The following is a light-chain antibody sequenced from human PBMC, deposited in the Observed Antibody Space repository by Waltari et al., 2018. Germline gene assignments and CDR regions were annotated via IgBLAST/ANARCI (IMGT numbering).Light chain of an antibody. Sequence: QSALTQTASVSGSPGQSITFSCTGTGSDVGGFDYVSWYQQHPGKVPKLMISEVSNRPSGVSNRFSGSKSGNTASLTISGLQAEDEADYYCLSYTSSSTYVFGTGTKVTVL. V-gene: IGLV2-14*01. CDR2: EVS. J-gene: IGLJ1*01. CDR1: GSDVGGFDY. CDR3: LSYTSSSTYV.